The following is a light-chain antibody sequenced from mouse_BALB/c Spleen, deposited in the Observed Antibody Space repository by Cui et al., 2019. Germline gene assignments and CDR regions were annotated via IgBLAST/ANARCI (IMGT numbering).Light chain of an antibody. V-gene: IGKV6-23*01. CDR3: QQYSSYPWT. J-gene: IGKJ1*01. CDR2: WAS. CDR1: QDVGTA. Sequence: DIVMTQSHKFMSTSVGDRVSITCKASQDVGTAVAWYQQKPGQSPKLLIYWASTRHTGVPDRFTGSGSGTDFTLTISNLQSEDLADYFCQQYSSYPWTFGGGTKLEIK.